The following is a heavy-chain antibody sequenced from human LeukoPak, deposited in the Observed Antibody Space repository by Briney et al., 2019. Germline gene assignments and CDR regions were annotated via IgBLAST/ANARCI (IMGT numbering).Heavy chain of an antibody. CDR3: ARDGGDFWSGYYYYFDY. CDR1: GYTFTGYY. CDR2: INPNSGGT. Sequence: ASVKVSCKASGYTFTGYYMHWVRQAPGQGLEWMGWINPNSGGTNYAQKFQGRVTMTRDTSIGTAYMELSRLRSDDTAVYYCARDGGDFWSGYYYYFDYWGQGTLVTVSS. J-gene: IGHJ4*02. D-gene: IGHD3-3*01. V-gene: IGHV1-2*02.